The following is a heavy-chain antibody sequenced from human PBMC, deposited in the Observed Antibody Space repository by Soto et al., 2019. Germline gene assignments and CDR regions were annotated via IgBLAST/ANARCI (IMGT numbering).Heavy chain of an antibody. D-gene: IGHD2-2*01. CDR1: GGCVRSDY. J-gene: IGHJ6*02. CDR2: IYYSGST. V-gene: IGHV4-59*02. CDR3: ARATTDYCSSTSCYHGDYYYYGMDV. Sequence: SRSLPCTVAGGCVRSDYWSCVGQPQGKGLECSGYIYYSGSTNYNPSLKSRVTISVDTSKNQFSLKLSSVTAADTAVYYCARATTDYCSSTSCYHGDYYYYGMDVWGQGTTVPGSS.